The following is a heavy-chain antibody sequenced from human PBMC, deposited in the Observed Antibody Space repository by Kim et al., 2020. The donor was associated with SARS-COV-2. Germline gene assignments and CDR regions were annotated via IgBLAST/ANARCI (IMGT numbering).Heavy chain of an antibody. CDR3: ARDAWLFYYYYYMDV. J-gene: IGHJ6*03. V-gene: IGHV3-30-3*01. D-gene: IGHD3-22*01. Sequence: GGSLRLSCAASGFTVSIYAMHWVRQAPGKGLEWVAVISYDGSNKYYADSVKGQFTISRDYSKNTLYRQMNSLGAEDTAVYYCARDAWLFYYYYYMDVWGKGTTVTVSS. CDR1: GFTVSIYA. CDR2: ISYDGSNK.